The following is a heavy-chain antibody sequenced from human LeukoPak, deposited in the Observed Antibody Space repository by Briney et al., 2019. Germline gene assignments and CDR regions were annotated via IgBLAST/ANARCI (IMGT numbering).Heavy chain of an antibody. CDR3: ARDRGEWYYFDY. V-gene: IGHV1-46*01. D-gene: IGHD3-3*01. Sequence: GASVKVSCKASGYTFTSYYMHWVRQAPGQGLEWMGGINPSGGSTSYAQKFQGRLTMTRDTSTSTVYMELSSLRSEDTAVYYCARDRGEWYYFDYWGQGTLVTVSS. CDR2: INPSGGST. J-gene: IGHJ4*02. CDR1: GYTFTSYY.